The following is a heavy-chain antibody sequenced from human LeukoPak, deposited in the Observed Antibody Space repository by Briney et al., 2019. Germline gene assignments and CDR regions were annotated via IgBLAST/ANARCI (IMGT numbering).Heavy chain of an antibody. J-gene: IGHJ4*02. Sequence: SQTLSLTCTVSGGSISSGSYYWSWIRQPPGKGLEWIGSIYYSGSTYYNPSLKSRVTISVDTSKNQFSLKLSSVTAADTAVYYCATGITGTTRTFDFWGQGTLVTVSS. CDR1: GGSISSGSYY. V-gene: IGHV4-39*07. CDR3: ATGITGTTRTFDF. CDR2: IYYSGST. D-gene: IGHD1-20*01.